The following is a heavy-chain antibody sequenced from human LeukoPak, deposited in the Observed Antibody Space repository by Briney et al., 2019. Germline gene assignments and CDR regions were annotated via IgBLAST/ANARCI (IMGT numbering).Heavy chain of an antibody. CDR3: ARHLGCSGTSCPKGY. Sequence: GASVKVSCKASGYTFTSYGISWVRQAPGQGLEWMGWISAYNGDTNYAQKLQGRVTMTTDTSTSTAYMELRSLRSDDTAVYYCARHLGCSGTSCPKGYWGQGTLVTVSS. CDR2: ISAYNGDT. J-gene: IGHJ4*02. D-gene: IGHD2-2*01. V-gene: IGHV1-18*01. CDR1: GYTFTSYG.